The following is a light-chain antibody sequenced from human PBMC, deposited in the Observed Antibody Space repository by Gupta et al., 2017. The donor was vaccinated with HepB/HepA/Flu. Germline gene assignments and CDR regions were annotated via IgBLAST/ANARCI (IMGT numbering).Light chain of an antibody. CDR2: AAS. Sequence: DIQLTQSPSSLSASVGDRVTITCRASQSISSYLNWYQQKPGKAPKLLIYAASSLQSGVPSRFSGSGSGTDCTLTISSLQPEDFATYYCQQRDSTLTFGGGTKVEIK. CDR3: QQRDSTLT. CDR1: QSISSY. V-gene: IGKV1-39*01. J-gene: IGKJ4*01.